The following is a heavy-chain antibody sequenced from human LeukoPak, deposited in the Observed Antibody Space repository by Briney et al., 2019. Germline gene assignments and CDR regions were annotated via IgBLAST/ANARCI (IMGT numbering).Heavy chain of an antibody. J-gene: IGHJ4*02. Sequence: GGSLRLSCAASGFTFSSYAMSWVRQAPGKGLEWVSAISGSGGSTYYADSVKGRFNISRDNSKNTLYLQMNRLRAEDTAVYYCARVAFRSSSYISGIDYWGQGTLVTVSS. V-gene: IGHV3-23*01. CDR2: ISGSGGST. CDR3: ARVAFRSSSYISGIDY. D-gene: IGHD6-6*01. CDR1: GFTFSSYA.